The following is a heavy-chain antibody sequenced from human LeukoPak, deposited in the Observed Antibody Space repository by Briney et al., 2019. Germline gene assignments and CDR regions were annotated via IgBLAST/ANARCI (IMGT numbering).Heavy chain of an antibody. D-gene: IGHD6-19*01. CDR2: ISSSSSTI. J-gene: IGHJ5*02. V-gene: IGHV3-48*01. CDR1: GFTFSSYS. CDR3: AKDTYSSGLT. Sequence: GGSLRLSCAASGFTFSSYSMNWVRQAPGKGLEWVSYISSSSSTIYYADSVKGRFTISRDNAKNSLYLQMNSLRAEDTALYYCAKDTYSSGLTWGQGTLVTVSS.